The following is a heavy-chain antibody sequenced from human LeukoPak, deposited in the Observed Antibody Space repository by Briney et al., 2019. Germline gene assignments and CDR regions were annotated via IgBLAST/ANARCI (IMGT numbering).Heavy chain of an antibody. CDR1: GYTFTSYY. Sequence: ASVKVSCKASGYTFTSYYMHWARQAPGQGLGWMGIINPSGGSTSYAQKFQGRVTMTRDTSTSTVHMEMSSLRSEDTAVYYCAREGVSGYYPDYWGQGTLVTVSS. CDR3: AREGVSGYYPDY. D-gene: IGHD3-22*01. J-gene: IGHJ4*02. CDR2: INPSGGST. V-gene: IGHV1-46*01.